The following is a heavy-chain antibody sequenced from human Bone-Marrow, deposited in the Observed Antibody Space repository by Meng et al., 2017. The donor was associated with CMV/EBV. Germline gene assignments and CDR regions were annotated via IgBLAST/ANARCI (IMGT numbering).Heavy chain of an antibody. CDR3: ARDFLGYCSSTSCLSGYYYYYGMDV. D-gene: IGHD2-2*03. J-gene: IGHJ6*02. V-gene: IGHV3-9*01. CDR1: GFTFDDYA. CDR2: ISWNSGSI. Sequence: GGSLRLSCAASGFTFDDYAMHWVRQAPGKGLEWVSGISWNSGSIGYADSVKGRFTIPRDNAKNSLYLQMNSLRAEGTAVYYCARDFLGYCSSTSCLSGYYYYYGMDVWGQGTTVTVSS.